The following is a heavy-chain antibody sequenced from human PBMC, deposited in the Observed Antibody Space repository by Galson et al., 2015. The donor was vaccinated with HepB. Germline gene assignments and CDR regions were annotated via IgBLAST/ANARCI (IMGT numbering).Heavy chain of an antibody. D-gene: IGHD3-10*01. V-gene: IGHV3-23*01. CDR1: GFTFSSYA. CDR2: ISGSGGST. J-gene: IGHJ4*02. Sequence: SLRLSCAASGFTFSSYAMSWVRQAPGKGLEWVSAISGSGGSTYYADSVKGRFTISRDNSKNTLYLQMNSLRAVDTAVYYCAKWAEWITMVRGVGGYFDYWGQGTLVTVSS. CDR3: AKWAEWITMVRGVGGYFDY.